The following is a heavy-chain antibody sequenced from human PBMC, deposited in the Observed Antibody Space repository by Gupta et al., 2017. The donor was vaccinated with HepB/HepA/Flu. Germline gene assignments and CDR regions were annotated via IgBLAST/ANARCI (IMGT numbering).Heavy chain of an antibody. CDR3: ASAFSSAYFDY. D-gene: IGHD6-19*01. V-gene: IGHV3-11*04. CDR1: GLTFSDYY. CDR2: IVNSGYTI. J-gene: IGHJ4*02. Sequence: QVQLVESGGGLVKPGGSLRLSCAASGLTFSDYYISWIRQAPGKGLEWSSFIVNSGYTIYYADSVKGRFTISRDNAKKSVYLQMNSLRAEDTAVYYCASAFSSAYFDYWGQGTRVTVSS.